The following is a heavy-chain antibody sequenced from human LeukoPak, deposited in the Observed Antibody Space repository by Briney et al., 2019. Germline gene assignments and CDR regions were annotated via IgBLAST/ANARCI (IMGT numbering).Heavy chain of an antibody. V-gene: IGHV4-31*03. CDR3: ARGRRIFGAHWGYYFDS. D-gene: IGHD3-3*02. J-gene: IGHJ4*02. Sequence: SETLSLTCSVSGDFISTGGYYWSWIRQHPGKGLAWIGYIYYTGSIYYSPSLKSRLTISIDTSKNQFSLKLSSVTAADTAVYYCARGRRIFGAHWGYYFDSWGQGTLVTVSS. CDR1: GDFISTGGYY. CDR2: IYYTGSI.